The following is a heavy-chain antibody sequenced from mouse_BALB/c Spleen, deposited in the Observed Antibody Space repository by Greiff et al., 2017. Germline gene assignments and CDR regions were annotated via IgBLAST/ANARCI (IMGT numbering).Heavy chain of an antibody. CDR1: GFTFSSYA. D-gene: IGHD2-14*01. V-gene: IGHV5-6-5*01. Sequence: DVMLVESGGGLVKPGGSLKLSCAASGFTFSSYAMSWVRQTPEKRLEWVASISSGGSTYYPDSVKGRFTISRDNARNILYLQMSSLRSEDTAMYYCAREGSTTTWFAYWGQGTLVTVSA. CDR2: ISSGGST. J-gene: IGHJ3*01. CDR3: AREGSTTTWFAY.